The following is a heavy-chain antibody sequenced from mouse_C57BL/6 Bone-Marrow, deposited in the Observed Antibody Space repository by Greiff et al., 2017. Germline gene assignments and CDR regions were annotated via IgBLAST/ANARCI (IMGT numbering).Heavy chain of an antibody. Sequence: DVKLVESEGGLVQPGSSMKLSCTASGFTFSDYYMAWVRQVPEKGLEWVANINYDGSSTYYLDSLKSRFIISRDNAKNILYLQMSSLKSEDTATYYCARDQIYYYGSSYGYFDVWGTGTTVTVSS. J-gene: IGHJ1*03. V-gene: IGHV5-16*01. D-gene: IGHD1-1*01. CDR1: GFTFSDYY. CDR3: ARDQIYYYGSSYGYFDV. CDR2: INYDGSST.